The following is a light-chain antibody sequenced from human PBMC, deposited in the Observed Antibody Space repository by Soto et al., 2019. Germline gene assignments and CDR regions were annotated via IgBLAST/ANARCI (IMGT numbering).Light chain of an antibody. CDR3: ATWDDFLNGWV. CDR1: SSNIGSNN. J-gene: IGLJ3*02. CDR2: TSD. V-gene: IGLV1-44*01. Sequence: QPVLTQPPSASGTPGQRVTISCSGSSSNIGSNNVNWYQHLPGSAPKLLIYTSDQRPSGVPDRFSGSKSGTSASLAISGLQSEDESDYYCATWDDFLNGWVFGGGTKVTVL.